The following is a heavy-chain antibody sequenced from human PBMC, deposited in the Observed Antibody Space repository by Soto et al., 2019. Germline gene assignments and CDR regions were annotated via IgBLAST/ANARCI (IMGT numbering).Heavy chain of an antibody. CDR2: ISYDGSNK. Sequence: PGGSLGLSCAASGFTFSSYGMHWVRQAPGKGLEWVAVISYDGSNKYYADSVKGRFTISRDNSKNTLYLQMNSLRAEDTAVYYCAKDHGSSYYYGMDVWGQGTTVTVSS. CDR1: GFTFSSYG. J-gene: IGHJ6*02. D-gene: IGHD3-10*01. CDR3: AKDHGSSYYYGMDV. V-gene: IGHV3-30*18.